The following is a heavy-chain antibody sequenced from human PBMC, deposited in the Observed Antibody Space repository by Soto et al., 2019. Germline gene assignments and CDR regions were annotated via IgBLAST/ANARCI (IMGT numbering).Heavy chain of an antibody. CDR2: INSSSSYT. J-gene: IGHJ2*01. V-gene: IGHV3-11*03. Sequence: SLRLSCAASGFTFSDYYISWIFQAPGKGLEWVSYINSSSSYTNYADSVKGRFTISRDNAKNSLYLQMNSLRAADTAVYYCARIITAAGGRRYFDLWGRGTLVTVSS. CDR1: GFTFSDYY. CDR3: ARIITAAGGRRYFDL. D-gene: IGHD6-13*01.